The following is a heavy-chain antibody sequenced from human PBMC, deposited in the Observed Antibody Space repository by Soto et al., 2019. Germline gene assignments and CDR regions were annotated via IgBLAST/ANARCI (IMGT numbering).Heavy chain of an antibody. D-gene: IGHD6-19*01. CDR3: VRGEGGWETY. V-gene: IGHV3-74*01. Sequence: EVQLMESGGGLVQPGGSLRLSCAASGFTFSSYWMHWVRQAPGKGLVWVSRINSDGSSTTYADSVKGRFTISRDNAKNSLYVQMNSLRAEDTVVYYCVRGEGGWETYWGQGTLFTVSS. CDR1: GFTFSSYW. CDR2: INSDGSST. J-gene: IGHJ4*02.